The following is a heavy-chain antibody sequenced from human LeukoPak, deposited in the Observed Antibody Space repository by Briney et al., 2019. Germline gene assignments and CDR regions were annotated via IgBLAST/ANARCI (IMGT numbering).Heavy chain of an antibody. CDR3: AKDFLRYCSGGSCYYFDY. V-gene: IGHV3-30*18. CDR2: ISYDGSNK. CDR1: GFTFSSYG. Sequence: GRSLRLSCAASGFTFSSYGMHWVRQAPGKGLEWVAVISYDGSNKYYADSVKGRFTISRDNSKNTLYLQMNSLRAEDTAVYYCAKDFLRYCSGGSCYYFDYWGQGTLVTVSS. J-gene: IGHJ4*02. D-gene: IGHD2-15*01.